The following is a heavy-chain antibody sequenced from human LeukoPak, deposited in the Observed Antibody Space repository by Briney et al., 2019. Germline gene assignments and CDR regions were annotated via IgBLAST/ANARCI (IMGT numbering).Heavy chain of an antibody. CDR2: MNPNSGNT. CDR1: GYTFTSYG. CDR3: ARAGLGGVAVAGRLGY. J-gene: IGHJ4*02. Sequence: ASVKVSCKASGYTFTSYGINWVRQATGQGLEWMGWMNPNSGNTGYAQKFQGRVTMTRNTSISTAYMELSSLRSEDTAVYYCARAGLGGVAVAGRLGYWGQGTLVTVSS. D-gene: IGHD6-19*01. V-gene: IGHV1-8*01.